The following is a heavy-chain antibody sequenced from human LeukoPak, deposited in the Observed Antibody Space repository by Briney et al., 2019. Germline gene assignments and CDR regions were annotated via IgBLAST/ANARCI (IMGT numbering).Heavy chain of an antibody. Sequence: GGSLRLSCAASGFTFNTYGMHWVRQAPGKGLEWVAAMNGRGNRTYYADSVRGRFAISRDNSQNTLFLQMNSLRAEDTALYYCTKWGCTGNNCYPFDFWGQGTRVSVSS. D-gene: IGHD1-20*01. CDR2: MNGRGNRT. J-gene: IGHJ4*02. V-gene: IGHV3-23*01. CDR3: TKWGCTGNNCYPFDF. CDR1: GFTFNTYG.